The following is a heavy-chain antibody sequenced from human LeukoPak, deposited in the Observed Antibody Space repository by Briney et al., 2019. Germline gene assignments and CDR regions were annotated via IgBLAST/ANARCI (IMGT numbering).Heavy chain of an antibody. CDR2: ISWNSGSI. CDR3: AKADYGDSSFDY. Sequence: GGSLRLSCAASGLTFDDYAMHWVRQAPGKGLEWVSGISWNSGSIGYADSVKGRFTISRDNAKNSLYLQMNSLRAEDTALYYCAKADYGDSSFDYWGQGTLVTVSS. D-gene: IGHD4-17*01. V-gene: IGHV3-9*01. J-gene: IGHJ4*02. CDR1: GLTFDDYA.